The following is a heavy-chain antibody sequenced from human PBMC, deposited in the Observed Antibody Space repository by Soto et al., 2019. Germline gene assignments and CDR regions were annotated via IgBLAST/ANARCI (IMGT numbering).Heavy chain of an antibody. CDR3: ARVLGGGWFGELPDPYYYDGMDV. D-gene: IGHD3-10*01. Sequence: EVQLVESGGGLVKPGGSLRLSCAASGFTFSSYSMNWVRQAPGKGLEWVSSISSSSSYIYYADSVKGRFTISRDNAKKSLHLQVNSLRAEDTAVYYCARVLGGGWFGELPDPYYYDGMDVWGQGTTVTVSS. CDR1: GFTFSSYS. V-gene: IGHV3-21*01. CDR2: ISSSSSYI. J-gene: IGHJ6*02.